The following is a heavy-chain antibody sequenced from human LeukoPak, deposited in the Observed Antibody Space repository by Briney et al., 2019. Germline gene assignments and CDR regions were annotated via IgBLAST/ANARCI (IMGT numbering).Heavy chain of an antibody. CDR3: ARTVFGVRGVLHDYYYYYMDV. D-gene: IGHD3-10*01. Sequence: PSETLSLTCTVSGGSISSYYWSWIRQPPGKGLEWIGYIYYSGSTNYNPSLKSRVTISVDTSKNQFSLKLSSVTAADTAVYYCARTVFGVRGVLHDYYYYYMDVWGKGTTVTISS. CDR1: GGSISSYY. J-gene: IGHJ6*03. CDR2: IYYSGST. V-gene: IGHV4-59*01.